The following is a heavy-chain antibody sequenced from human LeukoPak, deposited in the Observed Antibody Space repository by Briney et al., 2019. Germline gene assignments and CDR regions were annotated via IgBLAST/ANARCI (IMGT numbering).Heavy chain of an antibody. Sequence: GGSLRLSCAASGFTFSSYGMHWVRQAPGKGLEWVAVISYDGSNKYYADSVKGRFTISRDNSKNTLYLQMNSLRAEDTAVYYCAKVTYYYGSGSYSPPDYWGQGTLVTVSS. V-gene: IGHV3-30*18. CDR1: GFTFSSYG. CDR2: ISYDGSNK. D-gene: IGHD3-10*01. CDR3: AKVTYYYGSGSYSPPDY. J-gene: IGHJ4*02.